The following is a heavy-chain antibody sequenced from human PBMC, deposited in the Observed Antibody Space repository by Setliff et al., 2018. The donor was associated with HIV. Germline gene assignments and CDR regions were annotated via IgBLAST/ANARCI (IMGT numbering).Heavy chain of an antibody. J-gene: IGHJ6*02. CDR2: ISPYNGHT. CDR1: GYTFPTYG. CDR3: ARLGSGWSDSYYYAMDV. V-gene: IGHV1-18*01. D-gene: IGHD6-19*01. Sequence: ASVKVSCKTSGYTFPTYGISWVRQAPGHGLEWMGWISPYNGHTKYAQTFQGRVTMTIDTSTNSAYMELRSLRSDDTAVYFCARLGSGWSDSYYYAMDVWGQGTTVIVSS.